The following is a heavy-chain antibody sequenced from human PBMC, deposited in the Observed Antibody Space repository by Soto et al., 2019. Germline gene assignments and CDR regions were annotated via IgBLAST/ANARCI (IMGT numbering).Heavy chain of an antibody. CDR2: ISYDGSNK. Sequence: QVQLVESGGGVVQPGRSLRLSCAASGFTFSSYAMHWVRQAPGKGLEWVAVISYDGSNKYYADSVKGRFTISRDNSKNTLYLQMNSLRAEDTAVYYCARDPLDFWSGYYGGADYWGQGTLVTVSS. D-gene: IGHD3-3*01. V-gene: IGHV3-30-3*01. J-gene: IGHJ4*02. CDR1: GFTFSSYA. CDR3: ARDPLDFWSGYYGGADY.